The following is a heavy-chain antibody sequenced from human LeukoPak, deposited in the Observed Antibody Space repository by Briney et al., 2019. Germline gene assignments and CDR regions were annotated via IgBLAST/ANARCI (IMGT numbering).Heavy chain of an antibody. Sequence: ASVKVSCKACGYTFTGYYMHWVRQAPGQGLEWMGWINPNSGGTNYAQKFQGRVTMTRDTSISTAYMELSRLRSDDTAVYYCARAVRGVVVVPAATIGRDYYYYMDVWGKGTTVTVSS. J-gene: IGHJ6*03. D-gene: IGHD2-2*01. CDR1: GYTFTGYY. CDR2: INPNSGGT. V-gene: IGHV1-2*02. CDR3: ARAVRGVVVVPAATIGRDYYYYMDV.